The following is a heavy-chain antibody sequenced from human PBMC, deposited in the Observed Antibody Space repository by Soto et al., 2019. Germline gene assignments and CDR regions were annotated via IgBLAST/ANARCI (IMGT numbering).Heavy chain of an antibody. V-gene: IGHV1-69*13. Sequence: SVKVSCKASGGIFSDYSINWVRQAPGQGLEWLGGPIPIFGTANYAQKFQGRVSITADESTTTAYMELSSLKSEDTAVYYCARGWDHYDSSGLRTWFDPWGQGTPVTVSS. D-gene: IGHD3-22*01. CDR3: ARGWDHYDSSGLRTWFDP. CDR1: GGIFSDYS. J-gene: IGHJ5*02. CDR2: PIPIFGTA.